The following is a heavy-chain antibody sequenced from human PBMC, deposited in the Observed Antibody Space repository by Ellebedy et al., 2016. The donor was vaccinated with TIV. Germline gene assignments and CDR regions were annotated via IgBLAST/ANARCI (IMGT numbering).Heavy chain of an antibody. CDR2: INPYIGHT. V-gene: IGHV1-18*01. J-gene: IGHJ5*02. CDR1: GYTFTSYA. CDR3: ARDRNLNNYGDYVFPKWCDP. Sequence: AASVKVSCKASGYTFTSYAANWVRQAPGQGPEWMGWINPYIGHTTYAQRFQGRMTMTTDTSTSTAYMELRSLRSDDTAVYYCARDRNLNNYGDYVFPKWCDPWGQGTLVTVSS. D-gene: IGHD4-17*01.